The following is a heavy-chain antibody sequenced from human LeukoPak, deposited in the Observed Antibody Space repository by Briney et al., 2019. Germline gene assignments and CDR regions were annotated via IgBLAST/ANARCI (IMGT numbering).Heavy chain of an antibody. CDR1: GGSISSYY. V-gene: IGHV4-59*01. Sequence: SETLSPTCTASGGSISSYYWSWIRQPPGKGLEWIGYIFYSGSTNYNPSLKSRVTISVDTSKNQFSLKLSSVTAADTAVYYCARMRGIAVAGLDYWGQGTLVTVSS. CDR3: ARMRGIAVAGLDY. J-gene: IGHJ4*02. CDR2: IFYSGST. D-gene: IGHD6-19*01.